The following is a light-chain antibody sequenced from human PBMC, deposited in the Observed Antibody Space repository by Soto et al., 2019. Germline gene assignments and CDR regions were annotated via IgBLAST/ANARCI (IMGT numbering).Light chain of an antibody. CDR2: DVS. J-gene: IGLJ2*01. CDR1: SSDVGGYNY. V-gene: IGLV2-14*01. CDR3: SSYTRSSIL. Sequence: QSALTQPASVSGSPGQSITISCTGTSSDVGGYNYVSWYQPHPGKAPKLMIYDVSNRPSGVSNRFSGSKSGNTASLTISGLQAEYEADYYCSSYTRSSILFGGGTKLTVL.